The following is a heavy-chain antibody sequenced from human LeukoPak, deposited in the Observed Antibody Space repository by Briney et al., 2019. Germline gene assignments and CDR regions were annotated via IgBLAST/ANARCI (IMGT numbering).Heavy chain of an antibody. V-gene: IGHV3-11*01. D-gene: IGHD6-19*01. CDR2: ISSSGSTI. CDR1: GFTFSDYY. CDR3: ARDYGIAVAYDAFDI. Sequence: GGSLRLSCAASGFTFSDYYMSWIRQAPGKGLEWVSYISSSGSTIYYADSVKGRFTISRDNAKNSLYLQMNSLRAEDTAVYYCARDYGIAVAYDAFDIWGQGTMVTVSS. J-gene: IGHJ3*02.